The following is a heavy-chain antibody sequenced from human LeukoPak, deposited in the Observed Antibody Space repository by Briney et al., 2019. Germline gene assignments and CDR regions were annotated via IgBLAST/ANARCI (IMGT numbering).Heavy chain of an antibody. Sequence: ASVKVSCKGSGYTFTGYYMHWVRQAPGQGLEWMGRINPNSGGTNYAQKFQGRVTMTRDTSISTVYMQLSRLRSDDTAVYYCATGGVRDYYGSGSYYNGGYWGQGTLVTVSS. CDR2: INPNSGGT. J-gene: IGHJ4*02. D-gene: IGHD3-10*01. V-gene: IGHV1-2*06. CDR1: GYTFTGYY. CDR3: ATGGVRDYYGSGSYYNGGY.